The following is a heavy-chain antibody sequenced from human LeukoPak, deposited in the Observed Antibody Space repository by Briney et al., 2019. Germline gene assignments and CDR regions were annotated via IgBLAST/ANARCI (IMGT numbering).Heavy chain of an antibody. Sequence: GGSLRLSCTASGFNFGGYAISWVRQAPGQGLEWVGFIRSKALYGTREYAASVEGRFTISRDDSKGIAYLQMNTLKIEDTAVYYCARDKVNYYAPYYWGQGTLVTVSS. D-gene: IGHD1-7*01. CDR2: IRSKALYGTR. CDR1: GFNFGGYA. CDR3: ARDKVNYYAPYY. J-gene: IGHJ4*02. V-gene: IGHV3-49*04.